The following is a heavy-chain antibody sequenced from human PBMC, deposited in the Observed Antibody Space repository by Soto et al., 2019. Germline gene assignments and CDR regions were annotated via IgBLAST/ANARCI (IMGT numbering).Heavy chain of an antibody. J-gene: IGHJ5*02. CDR2: IDPSDSYT. V-gene: IGHV5-10-1*01. Sequence: PXESLKITCPCSGNSSTSHWTRLVLQMPGKGLEWMGRIDPSDSYTNHSPSFQGHVTISADKTISTAYLQWSSLKASDTAMYYCARQSGIHTNWFGPWGRGTLVTVSS. CDR3: ARQSGIHTNWFGP. D-gene: IGHD3-10*01. CDR1: GNSSTSHW.